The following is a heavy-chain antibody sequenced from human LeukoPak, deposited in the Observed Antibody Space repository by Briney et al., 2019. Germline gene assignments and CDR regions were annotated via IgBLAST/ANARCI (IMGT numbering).Heavy chain of an antibody. Sequence: GASVKASCKASGYTFTAYYMHWVRQAPGQGLEWMGWINPNTDGTNYAQKFQGRVTMTSDTSINTAYMELTRLRSDDTAVYYCATSSLHHYYYYMDVWGKGTTVTVSS. CDR3: ATSSLHHYYYYMDV. D-gene: IGHD3-10*01. CDR2: INPNTDGT. J-gene: IGHJ6*03. V-gene: IGHV1-2*02. CDR1: GYTFTAYY.